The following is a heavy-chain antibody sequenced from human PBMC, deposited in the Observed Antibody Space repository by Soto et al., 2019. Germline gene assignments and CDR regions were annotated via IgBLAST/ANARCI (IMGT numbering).Heavy chain of an antibody. J-gene: IGHJ4*02. V-gene: IGHV4-4*02. CDR1: STSVFGANW. D-gene: IGHD3-22*01. CDR3: ARTCPYSSGDN. CDR2: IHSSGNT. Sequence: QVQLQESGPGLVNPLETLSLTCTVSSTSVFGANWWGWVRQPPGKGLEWIGEIHSSGNTDYSPSLQSRVTISVDMSKSEFSLKLTSVTAADTAVYYCARTCPYSSGDNWGQGTLVTVSS.